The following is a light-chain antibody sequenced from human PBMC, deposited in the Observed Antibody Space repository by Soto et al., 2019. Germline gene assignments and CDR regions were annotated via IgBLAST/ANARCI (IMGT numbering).Light chain of an antibody. CDR3: QQYSASPRT. Sequence: EIVLMQSPNTLPLSPGERATLSCWASESVSSSYLALYQQRPGQAPRLLIYGASSRATGIPDRFSGSGSGTDFTLTISRLEPEDFAMYYCQQYSASPRTFGQGTKVDIK. J-gene: IGKJ2*01. V-gene: IGKV3-20*01. CDR1: ESVSSSY. CDR2: GAS.